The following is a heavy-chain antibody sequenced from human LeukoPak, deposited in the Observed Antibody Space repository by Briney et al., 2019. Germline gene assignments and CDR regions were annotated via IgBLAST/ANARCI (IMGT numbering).Heavy chain of an antibody. J-gene: IGHJ3*02. V-gene: IGHV1-8*01. CDR1: GYTFTSYD. CDR3: ARERTVVTPGFDAFDI. Sequence: GASVKVSCKASGYTFTSYDINWVRQATGQGLEWMGWMNPNSGNTGYAQKFQGRVTMTRNTSISTAYMELSSLRSEDTAVYYCARERTVVTPGFDAFDIWGQGTMVTVSS. D-gene: IGHD4-23*01. CDR2: MNPNSGNT.